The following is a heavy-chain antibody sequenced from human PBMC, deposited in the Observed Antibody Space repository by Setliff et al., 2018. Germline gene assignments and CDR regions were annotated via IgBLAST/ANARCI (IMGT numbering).Heavy chain of an antibody. CDR3: ATPGRDDLDSPFEPFDI. CDR2: IYHRGRK. Sequence: PSETLSLTCAVSGASINSGHYWGWIRQPPGKGLEWIATIYHRGRKYYNPSLQNRVSVSLDTSKNHFSLRLTSMTAADTAVYYCATPGRDDLDSPFEPFDIWGQGTMVTASS. CDR1: GASINSGHY. V-gene: IGHV4-38-2*01. J-gene: IGHJ3*02. D-gene: IGHD3-3*01.